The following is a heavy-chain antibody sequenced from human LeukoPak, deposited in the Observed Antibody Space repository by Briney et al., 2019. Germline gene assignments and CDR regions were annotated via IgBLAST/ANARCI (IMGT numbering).Heavy chain of an antibody. V-gene: IGHV3-23*01. CDR1: GFTFTSYS. D-gene: IGHD1-14*01. J-gene: IGHJ4*02. CDR3: ARGASNRFDY. CDR2: TSDRGDYT. Sequence: GGSLRLSCAASGFTFTSYSMSWVRQAPGKGLEWVSGTSDRGDYTYYADSVKGRFTISRDNAKNTLYLQMNSLRGEDTAVYYCARGASNRFDYWGQGTLVTVSS.